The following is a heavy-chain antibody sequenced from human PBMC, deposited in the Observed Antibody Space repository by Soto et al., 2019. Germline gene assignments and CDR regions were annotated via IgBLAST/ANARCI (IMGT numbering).Heavy chain of an antibody. CDR2: IYYSGST. Sequence: QVQLQESGPGLVKPSETLSLTCTVSGGSVSSGSYYWSWIRQPPGKGLEWIGYIYYSGSTNYNPTLXSXFTISVDTSKNQFSLKLSSVTAADTAVYYCARGSGPNDAFDIWGQGTMVTVSS. CDR3: ARGSGPNDAFDI. V-gene: IGHV4-61*01. D-gene: IGHD2-15*01. CDR1: GGSVSSGSYY. J-gene: IGHJ3*02.